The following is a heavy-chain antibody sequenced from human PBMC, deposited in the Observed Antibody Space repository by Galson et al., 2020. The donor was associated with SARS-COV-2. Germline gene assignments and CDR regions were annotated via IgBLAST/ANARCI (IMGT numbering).Heavy chain of an antibody. D-gene: IGHD3-10*01. CDR3: AHRRGRPYGSGENFDY. J-gene: IGHJ4*02. CDR2: IYWDDDK. V-gene: IGHV2-5*02. Sequence: SGPTLAKPTQTLTLTCAFSGFSPSTSGEGVAWIRQPPGTALEWLALIYWDDDKRYSPSLRSRLTITKDTSKNQLVLRMTNVAPVDTATYYCAHRRGRPYGSGENFDYWGQGTLVTVSS. CDR1: GFSPSTSGEG.